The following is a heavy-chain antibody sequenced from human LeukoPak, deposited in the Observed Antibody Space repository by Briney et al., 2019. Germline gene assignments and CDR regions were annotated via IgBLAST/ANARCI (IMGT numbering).Heavy chain of an antibody. Sequence: ASVKVSCTASGYILTTYGISWVRQAPGQGLEWVGWISAYNGYTNYAQKFQGRVTMTTDTSTSTAYMELRSLRSDDTAVYYCARRGVGAKADAFDIWGQGTMVTVSS. D-gene: IGHD1-26*01. V-gene: IGHV1-18*01. CDR2: ISAYNGYT. CDR1: GYILTTYG. CDR3: ARRGVGAKADAFDI. J-gene: IGHJ3*02.